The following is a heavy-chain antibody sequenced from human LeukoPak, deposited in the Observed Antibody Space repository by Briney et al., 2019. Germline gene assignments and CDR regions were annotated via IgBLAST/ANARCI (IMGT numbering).Heavy chain of an antibody. V-gene: IGHV3-21*01. J-gene: IGHJ5*02. Sequence: GGSLGLSCAASGFTFSSYTMNWVRQAAGKGLEWASSISPSGHSTWHADSVKGRFTISRDNAKNSVYLQMTNLRVDDTAVYYCGRDFLGESGAGGPWGQGILVTVSS. CDR3: GRDFLGESGAGGP. CDR1: GFTFSSYT. D-gene: IGHD3-10*01. CDR2: ISPSGHST.